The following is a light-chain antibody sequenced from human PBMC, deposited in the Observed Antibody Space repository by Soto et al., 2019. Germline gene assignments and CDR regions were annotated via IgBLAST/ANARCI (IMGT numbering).Light chain of an antibody. CDR1: TSNIGSNP. J-gene: IGLJ2*01. CDR3: AAWDDRLSGVA. Sequence: QPVLTQPPSASGYPGQGVTISCSGSTSNIGSNPVNWYQHVPGAAPKLLIYVSDLRPSGVPDRISGSKSGTSASLAISGLQSEDEGDYYCAAWDDRLSGVAFGGGTKLTVL. V-gene: IGLV1-44*01. CDR2: VSD.